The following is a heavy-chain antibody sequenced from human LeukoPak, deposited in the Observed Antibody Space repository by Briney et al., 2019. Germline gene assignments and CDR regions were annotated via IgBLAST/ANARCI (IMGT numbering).Heavy chain of an antibody. J-gene: IGHJ5*02. CDR1: GGTFSSYA. Sequence: GSSVKVSCKASGGTFSSYAISWVRQAPGQGLEWMGGIIPIFGTANYAQRFQGRVTITADESTSTAYMELSSLRSEDTAVYYCARDGGQPNWFDPWGQGTLVTVSS. V-gene: IGHV1-69*01. CDR3: ARDGGQPNWFDP. D-gene: IGHD3-16*01. CDR2: IIPIFGTA.